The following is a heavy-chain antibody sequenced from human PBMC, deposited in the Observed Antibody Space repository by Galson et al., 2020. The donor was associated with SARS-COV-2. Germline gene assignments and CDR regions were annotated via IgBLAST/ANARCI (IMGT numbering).Heavy chain of an antibody. V-gene: IGHV4-61*02. J-gene: IGHJ6*02. CDR3: AREYAAAGVYYFGRDV. CDR2: IHNSGST. CDR1: GVSISSGSFY. D-gene: IGHD6-13*01. Sequence: SEPLSLTCTVSGVSISSGSFYWSWIRQPAGKGLEWIGRIHNSGSTNYNPSLKSRLTISVDTSNNQFSLKLTSVTAADTTVCYCAREYAAAGVYYFGRDVWGQGTTVTVSS.